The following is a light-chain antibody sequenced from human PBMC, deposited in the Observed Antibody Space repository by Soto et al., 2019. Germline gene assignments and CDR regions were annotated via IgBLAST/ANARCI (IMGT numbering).Light chain of an antibody. CDR3: SSYAGSNNPYV. V-gene: IGLV2-8*01. Sequence: QSALTQPPSASGSPGQSVTISCTGTSGDVGGYNYVSWYQQHPGKAPKLMIYEVSKRPSGVPDRFSGSKSGNTASLTVSGLQAVDEADYYCSSYAGSNNPYVFGTGTKLTVL. J-gene: IGLJ1*01. CDR2: EVS. CDR1: SGDVGGYNY.